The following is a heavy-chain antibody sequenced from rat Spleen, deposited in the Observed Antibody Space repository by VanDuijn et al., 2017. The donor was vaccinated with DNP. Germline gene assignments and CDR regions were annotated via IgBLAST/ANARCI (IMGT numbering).Heavy chain of an antibody. D-gene: IGHD1-1*01. CDR1: GYSITSSY. Sequence: EVQLQESGPGLVKPSQSLSLTCSVTGYSITSSYRWNWIRKFPGNKMEWIGHISYSGTTSYHPSLKSRISITRDTSKNQFFLQLSSVTTEDTATYYCATDRLTTVVRGYFDYWGQGVMVTVSS. J-gene: IGHJ2*01. CDR3: ATDRLTTVVRGYFDY. V-gene: IGHV3-1*01. CDR2: ISYSGTT.